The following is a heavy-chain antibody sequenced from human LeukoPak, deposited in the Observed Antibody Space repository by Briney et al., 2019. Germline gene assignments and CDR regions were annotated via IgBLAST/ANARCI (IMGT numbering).Heavy chain of an antibody. Sequence: PSETLSLTCTVSGGSISSYYRSWIRQPPGKGLEWIGYIYYSGSTNYNPSLKSRVTISVDTSKNQFSLKLSSVTAADPAVYYCARQVVVAAAVGYWYFDLWGRGTLVTVSS. V-gene: IGHV4-59*01. CDR3: ARQVVVAAAVGYWYFDL. J-gene: IGHJ2*01. CDR2: IYYSGST. D-gene: IGHD2-15*01. CDR1: GGSISSYY.